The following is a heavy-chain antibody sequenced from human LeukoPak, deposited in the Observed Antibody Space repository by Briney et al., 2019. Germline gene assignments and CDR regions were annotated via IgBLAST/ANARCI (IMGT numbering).Heavy chain of an antibody. CDR1: GFTFSSYG. CDR3: AKGGGYESAGDY. CDR2: IRYDGSNK. J-gene: IGHJ4*02. V-gene: IGHV3-30*02. D-gene: IGHD5-12*01. Sequence: GGSLRLSCAASGFTFSSYGMHWVRQAPGKGLERVAFIRYDGSNKYYADSVKGRFTISRDNSKNTLYLQMNSLRAEDTAVYYCAKGGGYESAGDYWGQGTLVTVSS.